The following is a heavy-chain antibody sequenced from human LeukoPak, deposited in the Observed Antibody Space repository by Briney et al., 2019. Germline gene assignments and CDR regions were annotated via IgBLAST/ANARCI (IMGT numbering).Heavy chain of an antibody. CDR3: AREEPLTGAFDI. V-gene: IGHV4-30-4*02. CDR2: IYYSGST. J-gene: IGHJ3*02. Sequence: SETLSLTCTVSGGSISSGDYYWSWIRPPPGKGLEWIGYIYYSGSTYYNPSLKSRVTISLDTSKNQFSLKLSSVTAADTAVYYCAREEPLTGAFDIWGQGTMVTVSS. CDR1: GGSISSGDYY. D-gene: IGHD4/OR15-4a*01.